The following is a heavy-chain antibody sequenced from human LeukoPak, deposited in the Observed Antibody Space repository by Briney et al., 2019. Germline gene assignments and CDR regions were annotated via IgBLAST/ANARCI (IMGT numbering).Heavy chain of an antibody. Sequence: ASVKVSCKASGYTFTSYGISWVRQAPAQGLEWMGWISAYNGNTNYAQKLQGRVTITTDTSTSTAYMELRSLRSDDTAVYYCAREEVRRAVAGYFDYWGQGTLVTVSS. D-gene: IGHD6-19*01. J-gene: IGHJ4*02. V-gene: IGHV1-18*01. CDR1: GYTFTSYG. CDR2: ISAYNGNT. CDR3: AREEVRRAVAGYFDY.